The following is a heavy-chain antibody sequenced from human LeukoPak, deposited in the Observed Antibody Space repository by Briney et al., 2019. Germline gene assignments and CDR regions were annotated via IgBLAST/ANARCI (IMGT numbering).Heavy chain of an antibody. CDR2: IKQDGSEK. J-gene: IGHJ4*02. V-gene: IGHV3-7*01. Sequence: GGSLRLSCAVSGFTFSSHAMSWVRQAPGKGLEWVANIKQDGSEKYYVDSVKGRFTISRDNAKNSLFLQMNSLRAEDTAVYYCARDTRTFDYWGQGTLVTVSS. CDR3: ARDTRTFDY. D-gene: IGHD1-26*01. CDR1: GFTFSSHA.